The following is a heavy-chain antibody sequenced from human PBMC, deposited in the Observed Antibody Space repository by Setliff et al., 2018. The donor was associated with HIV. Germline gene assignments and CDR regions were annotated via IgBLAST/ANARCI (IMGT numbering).Heavy chain of an antibody. D-gene: IGHD6-19*01. V-gene: IGHV4-61*02. Sequence: SETLSLTCNVSAGSISSVNYYWNWIRQPAGKGLEWIGRIYASGSPTYNSSLESRVTISVDTSKNHFSLRLNSVTAADTAVYFCARAPRYYRGWYIPEYFDNWGEGTLVTVSS. CDR2: IYASGSP. CDR1: AGSISSVNYY. J-gene: IGHJ4*02. CDR3: ARAPRYYRGWYIPEYFDN.